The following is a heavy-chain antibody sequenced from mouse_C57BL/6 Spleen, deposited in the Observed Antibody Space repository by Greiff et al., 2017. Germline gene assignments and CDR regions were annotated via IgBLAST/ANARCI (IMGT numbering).Heavy chain of an antibody. J-gene: IGHJ2*01. Sequence: QVQLQQPGAELVKPGASVKLSCKASGYTFTSYWMHWVKQRPGQGLEWIGMIHPNSGSTNYNEKFKSKATLTVAKSSSTAYMQLSSLTSEDSAVYYCARFLYYGSSFDYWGQGTTLTVSS. CDR1: GYTFTSYW. V-gene: IGHV1-64*01. CDR2: IHPNSGST. CDR3: ARFLYYGSSFDY. D-gene: IGHD1-1*01.